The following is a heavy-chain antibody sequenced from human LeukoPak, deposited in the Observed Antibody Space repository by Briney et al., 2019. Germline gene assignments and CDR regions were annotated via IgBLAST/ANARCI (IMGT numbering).Heavy chain of an antibody. CDR3: ARAKLWWAPSLDY. J-gene: IGHJ4*02. Sequence: PGGSLRLSCAASGFTFSSYTMNWVRQAPGKGLEWVSSISSSSNYIYYADSVEGRFTISRDNAKNSLYLQMNSLRAEDTAVYYCARAKLWWAPSLDYWGQGTLVTVSS. CDR2: ISSSSNYI. CDR1: GFTFSSYT. D-gene: IGHD2-21*01. V-gene: IGHV3-21*04.